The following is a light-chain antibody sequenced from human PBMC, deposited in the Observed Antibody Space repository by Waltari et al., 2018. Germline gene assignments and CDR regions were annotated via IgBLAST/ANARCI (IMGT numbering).Light chain of an antibody. Sequence: QSVLTQPPSASGTPGQRVTISCSGSSSNIGSNTVNGYQQLPGTAPKLLIYSNNHRPSGVPDRFSGSKYGPSASLAISGLQSEDEADYYCAAWDDSLNGWVFGGGTKLTVL. CDR1: SSNIGSNT. CDR2: SNN. V-gene: IGLV1-44*01. J-gene: IGLJ3*02. CDR3: AAWDDSLNGWV.